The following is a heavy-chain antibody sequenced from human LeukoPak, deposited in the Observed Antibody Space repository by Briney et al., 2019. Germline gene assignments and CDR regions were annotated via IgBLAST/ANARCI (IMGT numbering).Heavy chain of an antibody. CDR2: INPNSGGT. J-gene: IGHJ4*02. D-gene: IGHD6-13*01. CDR1: GGTFSSYA. CDR3: ARAVGAAGDY. V-gene: IGHV1-2*02. Sequence: ASVKVSCKASGGTFSSYAISWVRQAPGQGLEWMGWINPNSGGTNYAQKFQGRVTMTRDTSISTAYMELSRLRSDDTAVYYCARAVGAAGDYWGQGTLVTVSS.